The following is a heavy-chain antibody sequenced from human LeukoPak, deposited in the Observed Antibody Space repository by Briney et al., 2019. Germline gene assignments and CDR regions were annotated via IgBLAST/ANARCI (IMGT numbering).Heavy chain of an antibody. J-gene: IGHJ3*02. V-gene: IGHV1-2*04. D-gene: IGHD4-17*01. CDR3: ARGGTTVTTVDAFDI. CDR1: GYTFTSYG. CDR2: INPNSGGT. Sequence: ASVKVSCKASGYTFTSYGISWVRQAPGQGLEWMGWINPNSGGTNYAQKFQGWVTMTRDTSISTAYMELSRLRSDDTAVYYCARGGTTVTTVDAFDIWGQGTMVTVSS.